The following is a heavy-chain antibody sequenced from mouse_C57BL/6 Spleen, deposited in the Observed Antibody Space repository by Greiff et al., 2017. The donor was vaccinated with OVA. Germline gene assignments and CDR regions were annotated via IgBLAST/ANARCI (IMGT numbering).Heavy chain of an antibody. V-gene: IGHV8-12*01. Sequence: QVTLKESGPGILQSSQTLSLTCSFSGFSLSTSGMGVSWIRQPSGKGLEWLAHIYWDDDKRYNPSLKSRLTISKDTSRNQVFLKITSVDTADTATYYCARRHSNYGYFDVWGTGTTVTVSS. CDR3: ARRHSNYGYFDV. CDR2: IYWDDDK. D-gene: IGHD2-5*01. CDR1: GFSLSTSGMG. J-gene: IGHJ1*03.